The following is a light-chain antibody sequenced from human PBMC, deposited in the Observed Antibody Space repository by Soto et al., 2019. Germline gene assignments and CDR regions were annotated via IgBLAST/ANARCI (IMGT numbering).Light chain of an antibody. Sequence: DIQMTQSPSSLSASVEDRVIITCRASQSISNHLNWYQQKPGKAPKLLIFAASSLQSGVPSRFSGSGSGTDFTLTISSLQPEDFATYYCQHTNSFPITFGQGTRLEIK. J-gene: IGKJ5*01. CDR3: QHTNSFPIT. V-gene: IGKV1-39*01. CDR1: QSISNH. CDR2: AAS.